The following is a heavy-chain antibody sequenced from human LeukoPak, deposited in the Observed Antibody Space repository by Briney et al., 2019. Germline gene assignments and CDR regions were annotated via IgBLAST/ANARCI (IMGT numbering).Heavy chain of an antibody. J-gene: IGHJ4*02. V-gene: IGHV4-34*01. CDR1: GGSFSGYY. CDR3: ARTYCSGGSCHFAY. CDR2: INHSGST. Sequence: SETLSLTCAVYGGSFSGYYWSWIRQPPREGLEWIGEINHSGSTNYNPSLKSRVTISVDTSKNQFSLKLSSVTAADPAVYYCARTYCSGGSCHFAYWGQGTLVTVSS. D-gene: IGHD2-15*01.